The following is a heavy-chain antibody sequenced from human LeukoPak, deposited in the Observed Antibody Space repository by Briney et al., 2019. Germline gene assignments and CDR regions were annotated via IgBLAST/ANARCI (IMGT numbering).Heavy chain of an antibody. D-gene: IGHD3-22*01. CDR1: GYTFTSYG. V-gene: IGHV1-18*01. CDR3: ARDSSNYYYDSSGPHY. CDR2: ICAYNGNT. J-gene: IGHJ4*02. Sequence: ASVKVSCKASGYTFTSYGISWVRQAPGQGLEWMGWICAYNGNTNYAQKLQGRVTMTTDTSTSTAYMELRSLRSDDTAVYYCARDSSNYYYDSSGPHYWGQGTLVTVSS.